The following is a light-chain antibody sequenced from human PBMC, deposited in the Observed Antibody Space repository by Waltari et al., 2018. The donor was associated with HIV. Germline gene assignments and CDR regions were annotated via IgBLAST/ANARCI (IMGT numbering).Light chain of an antibody. J-gene: IGKJ3*01. Sequence: EILMTQSPATLSVSPGERATLSCRASKSINNNLAWYQQKPGQAHRLLIYGASTGATGIPARCSGSGSGTEFTLTISSLQSEDFAVYYCQQYNNWPGITFGPGTKVDIK. V-gene: IGKV3-15*01. CDR1: KSINNN. CDR2: GAS. CDR3: QQYNNWPGIT.